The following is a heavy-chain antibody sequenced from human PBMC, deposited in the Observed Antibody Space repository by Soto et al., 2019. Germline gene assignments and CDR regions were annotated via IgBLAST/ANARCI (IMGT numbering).Heavy chain of an antibody. J-gene: IGHJ4*02. CDR2: INHSGST. Sequence: QVQLQQWGAGLLKPSETLSLTCAVYGGSFSGYYWSWIRQPPGKGLEWIGEINHSGSTNYNPSLKSRVTISVDTSKNQLSLKLSSVTAADTAVYYCARERFLEWLLRERVTRGFDYWGQGTLVTVSS. V-gene: IGHV4-34*01. D-gene: IGHD3-3*01. CDR1: GGSFSGYY. CDR3: ARERFLEWLLRERVTRGFDY.